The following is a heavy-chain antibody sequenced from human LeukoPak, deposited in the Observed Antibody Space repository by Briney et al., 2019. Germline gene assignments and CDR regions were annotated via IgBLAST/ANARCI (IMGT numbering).Heavy chain of an antibody. Sequence: GRALRLSCSASGFTFSSYCMHRVRPAPGKGGGWVAVISYDGSNKYYADPVKGRFTVSRDNSKNTLYLQMNSLRGEDTAVYYCAKRVAEGSFDYWGLGTLVTVSS. V-gene: IGHV3-30*18. J-gene: IGHJ4*02. CDR1: GFTFSSYC. CDR2: ISYDGSNK. D-gene: IGHD6-6*01. CDR3: AKRVAEGSFDY.